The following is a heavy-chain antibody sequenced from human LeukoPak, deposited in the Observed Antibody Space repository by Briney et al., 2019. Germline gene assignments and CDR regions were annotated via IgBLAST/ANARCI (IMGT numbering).Heavy chain of an antibody. J-gene: IGHJ1*01. D-gene: IGHD4-17*01. CDR2: INSNGKSP. CDR3: AKQFNDYGDYVIQH. Sequence: GGSLRLSCAASGFTFSRFWMHWVRQVPGKGLVWVSRINSNGKSPDYADSVKGRFTISRDNSKNTLYLQLKSLRAEDTAIYYCAKQFNDYGDYVIQHWGQGTLVIVSS. V-gene: IGHV3-74*01. CDR1: GFTFSRFW.